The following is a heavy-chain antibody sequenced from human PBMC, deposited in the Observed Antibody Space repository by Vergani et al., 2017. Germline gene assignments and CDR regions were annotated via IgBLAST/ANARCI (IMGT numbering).Heavy chain of an antibody. CDR1: GFTFDDYA. CDR2: ISWNRGSI. V-gene: IGHV3-9*01. J-gene: IGHJ3*02. CDR3: AKADASLDAFDI. D-gene: IGHD2-2*01. Sequence: EVQLVESGGGLVQPGRSLRLSCAASGFTFDDYAMHWVRQAPGKGLEWVSGISWNRGSIGYADSVKGRFTISRDNAKNSLYLQMNSLRAEDTALYYCAKADASLDAFDIWGQGTMVTVSS.